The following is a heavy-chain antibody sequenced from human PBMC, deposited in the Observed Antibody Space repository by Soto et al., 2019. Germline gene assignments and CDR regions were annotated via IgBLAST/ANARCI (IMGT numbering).Heavy chain of an antibody. J-gene: IGHJ4*02. Sequence: GESLKISCVASGFTFSNAWMSWVRQAPGKGLEWVGRIKSKTDGGTTDYAAPVKDRFTISRDDSKNTLYLQMNSLKTEDTAVYYCATSAELGIGCYFDYWGQGTLVTVSS. CDR3: ATSAELGIGCYFDY. CDR1: GFTFSNAW. V-gene: IGHV3-15*01. D-gene: IGHD7-27*01. CDR2: IKSKTDGGTT.